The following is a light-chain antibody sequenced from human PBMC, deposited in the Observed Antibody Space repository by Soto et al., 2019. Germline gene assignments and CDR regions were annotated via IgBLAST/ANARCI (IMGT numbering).Light chain of an antibody. CDR3: SSYTPSSSYV. J-gene: IGLJ1*01. Sequence: QSVLTQPASVSGSPGQSITISCTGTSSDVGGYIYVSWYQQHPGKAPKLMIYDVTTRPSGVSYRFSGSKSGNTASLTISGLQAEYEAVYYCSSYTPSSSYVFGTGNKVTVL. CDR1: SSDVGGYIY. V-gene: IGLV2-14*01. CDR2: DVT.